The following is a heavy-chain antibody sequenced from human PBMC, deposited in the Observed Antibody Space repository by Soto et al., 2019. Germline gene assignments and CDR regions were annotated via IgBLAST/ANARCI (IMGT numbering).Heavy chain of an antibody. V-gene: IGHV4-59*04. CDR2: IYYSGST. D-gene: IGHD6-6*01. CDR1: GGSISSYY. CDR3: ARREKRQLVLLWEGNWFDP. J-gene: IGHJ5*02. Sequence: SETLSLTCTVSGGSISSYYWSWIRQPPGKGLEWIGYIYYSGSTYYNPSLKSRVTISVDTSKNQFSLKLSSVTAADTAVYYCARREKRQLVLLWEGNWFDPWGQGTLVTVSS.